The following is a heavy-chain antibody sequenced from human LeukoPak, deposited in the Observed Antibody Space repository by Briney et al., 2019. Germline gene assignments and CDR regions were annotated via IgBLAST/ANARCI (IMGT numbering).Heavy chain of an antibody. D-gene: IGHD6-25*01. CDR3: ARSAIDAFDI. Sequence: PSETLSLTCTVSGGSISSYYWSWIRQPPGKGLECIGYICNSGSTNYNPSLKSRVSISVDTSKNQFSLKLSSVTAADTAVYYCARSAIDAFDIWGQGTMVTVSS. CDR2: ICNSGST. V-gene: IGHV4-59*08. J-gene: IGHJ3*02. CDR1: GGSISSYY.